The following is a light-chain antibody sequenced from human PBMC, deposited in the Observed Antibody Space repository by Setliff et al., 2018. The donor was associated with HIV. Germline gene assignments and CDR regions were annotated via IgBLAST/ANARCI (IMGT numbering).Light chain of an antibody. Sequence: QSVLTQPASVSGSPGQSITISCTGTTSDVGGYKYVYWYQQHPGKAPKLMIYEVSNRPSGISNRFSGSKSGNTASLTISGLQAEDEADYYCSSYTSRNTLVFGTGTKVTVL. CDR3: SSYTSRNTLV. CDR2: EVS. J-gene: IGLJ1*01. V-gene: IGLV2-14*01. CDR1: TSDVGGYKY.